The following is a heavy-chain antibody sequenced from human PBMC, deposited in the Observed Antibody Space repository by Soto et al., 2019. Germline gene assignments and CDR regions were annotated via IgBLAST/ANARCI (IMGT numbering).Heavy chain of an antibody. CDR2: IYYSGST. V-gene: IGHV4-30-4*08. D-gene: IGHD6-6*01. J-gene: IGHJ4*02. CDR1: GGSIRSGGYY. CDR3: ARSGQNSSSSPPLGY. Sequence: PSETLSLTSTVSGGSIRSGGYYWSWIRQHPGKGLEWIGYIYYSGSTYYNPSLKSRVTISVDTSKNQFSLKLSSVTAADTAVYYCARSGQNSSSSPPLGYWGQGTLVTVSS.